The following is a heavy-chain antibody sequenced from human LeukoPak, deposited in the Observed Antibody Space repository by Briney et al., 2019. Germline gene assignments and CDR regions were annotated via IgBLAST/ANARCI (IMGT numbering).Heavy chain of an antibody. CDR2: IHTSGST. V-gene: IGHV4-4*09. D-gene: IGHD6-13*01. Sequence: PSETLFLTCTVSGGSISSYYWSWIRQPQGKGLEWIGCIHTSGSTNYNPSLKSRVTISVDTSKNQFSLKLSSVTAADTAVYYCARLGSSWYFWFDPWGQGTLVTVSS. CDR3: ARLGSSWYFWFDP. CDR1: GGSISSYY. J-gene: IGHJ5*02.